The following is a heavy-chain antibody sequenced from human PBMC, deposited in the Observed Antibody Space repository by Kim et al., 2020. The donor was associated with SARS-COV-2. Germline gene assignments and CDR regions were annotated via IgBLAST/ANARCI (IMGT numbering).Heavy chain of an antibody. D-gene: IGHD3-10*01. CDR3: ARDLRRGGITMVRGKSYYFDY. CDR1: GGTFSSYA. CDR2: IIPILGIA. J-gene: IGHJ4*02. Sequence: SVKVSCKASGGTFSSYAISWVRQAPGQGLEWMGRIIPILGIANYAQKFQGRVTITADKSTSTAYMELSSLRSEDTAVYYCARDLRRGGITMVRGKSYYFDYWGQGTLVTVSS. V-gene: IGHV1-69*04.